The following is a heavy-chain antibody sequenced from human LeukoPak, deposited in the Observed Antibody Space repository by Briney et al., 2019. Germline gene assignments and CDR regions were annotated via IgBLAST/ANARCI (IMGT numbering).Heavy chain of an antibody. V-gene: IGHV4-34*01. CDR2: ITHSGST. D-gene: IGHD5-12*01. CDR3: ARDRQGLRVPIGWFDP. J-gene: IGHJ5*02. Sequence: KPSETLSLTCAVYGGSFSGKYWTWIRQPPGKGLEWIGEITHSGSTYYNPSLKSRVTISVDTSKNQFSLKLNSVTAADTAVYYCARDRQGLRVPIGWFDPWGQGTLVTVSS. CDR1: GGSFSGKY.